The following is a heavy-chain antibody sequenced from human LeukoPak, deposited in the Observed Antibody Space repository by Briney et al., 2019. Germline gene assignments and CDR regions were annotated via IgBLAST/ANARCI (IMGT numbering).Heavy chain of an antibody. CDR1: GFTFSSYS. J-gene: IGHJ4*02. D-gene: IGHD3-3*01. Sequence: GGSLRHSCAASGFTFSSYSMNGVRQAPGKGLEGGSSISGSSSYIYYVDSVKGRFTISRDNAKNSLYLQMNSLRAEDTAVYYCASYDFWSGYYQDYWGQGPLVTVSS. V-gene: IGHV3-21*01. CDR3: ASYDFWSGYYQDY. CDR2: ISGSSSYI.